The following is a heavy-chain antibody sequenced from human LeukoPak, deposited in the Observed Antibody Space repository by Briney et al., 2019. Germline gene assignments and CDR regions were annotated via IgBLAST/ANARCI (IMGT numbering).Heavy chain of an antibody. CDR2: IYYSGST. D-gene: IGHD3-22*01. Sequence: PSETLSLTCTVSGGSISSSSYYWGWIRQPPGKGLEWIGSIYYSGSTYYNPSLKSRVTISVDTSKNQFSLKLSSVTAADTAVYYCARELRLRYFDRYWGQGTLVTVSS. CDR3: ARELRLRYFDRY. J-gene: IGHJ4*02. CDR1: GGSISSSSYY. V-gene: IGHV4-39*07.